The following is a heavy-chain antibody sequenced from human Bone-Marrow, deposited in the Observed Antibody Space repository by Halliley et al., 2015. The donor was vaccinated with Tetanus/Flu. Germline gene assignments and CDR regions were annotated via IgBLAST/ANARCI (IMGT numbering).Heavy chain of an antibody. J-gene: IGHJ4*02. D-gene: IGHD5-12*01. CDR3: ATRGLSF. Sequence: SLRLSCVASGFTFSNYDMNWLRQAPGKRPEWVSSISSRGDITYYADSVEGRFTISRDNAKNSLSLQMNSLRVEDTALYYCATRGLSFWGQGAQVTVSS. V-gene: IGHV3-48*03. CDR2: ISSRGDIT. CDR1: GFTFSNYD.